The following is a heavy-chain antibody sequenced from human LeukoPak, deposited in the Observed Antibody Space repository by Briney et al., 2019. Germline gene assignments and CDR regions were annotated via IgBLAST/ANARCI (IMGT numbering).Heavy chain of an antibody. CDR2: ISSSGSTI. V-gene: IGHV3-48*03. J-gene: IGHJ4*02. CDR1: GFTFSSYE. Sequence: GGSLRLSCAASGFTFSSYEMNWVRQAPGKGLEWVSYISSSGSTIYYAESVKGRFTISRDNDKNSLYLQMKSLRADDTAVYYCARGPNNVDTATDYWGQGTLVTVSS. D-gene: IGHD5-18*01. CDR3: ARGPNNVDTATDY.